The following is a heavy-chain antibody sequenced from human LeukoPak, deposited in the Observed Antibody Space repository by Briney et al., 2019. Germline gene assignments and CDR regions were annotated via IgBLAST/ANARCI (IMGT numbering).Heavy chain of an antibody. CDR2: ISWNSGSI. CDR3: AKASPFWGDIYCFDY. J-gene: IGHJ4*02. V-gene: IGHV3-9*01. D-gene: IGHD3-16*01. Sequence: GGSLRLSCAASGFTFDDYAMHWVRQAPGKGLEWVSGISWNSGSIGYADSVKGRFTISRDNAKNSLYLQMNSLRAEDTALYYCAKASPFWGDIYCFDYWGQGTLVTVSS. CDR1: GFTFDDYA.